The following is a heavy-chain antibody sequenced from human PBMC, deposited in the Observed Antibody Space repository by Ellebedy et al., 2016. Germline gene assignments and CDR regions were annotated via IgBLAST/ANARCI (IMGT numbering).Heavy chain of an antibody. CDR3: AKGTLALDY. D-gene: IGHD2-15*01. V-gene: IGHV3-9*01. CDR1: GFTFDDYA. Sequence: SLKISCAASGFTFDDYAMHWVRQAPGKGLEWVSGISWNSGSIGYADSVKGRFTISRDNAKNSLYLQMNSLRAEDTALYYCAKGTLALDYWGQGTLVTVSS. CDR2: ISWNSGSI. J-gene: IGHJ4*02.